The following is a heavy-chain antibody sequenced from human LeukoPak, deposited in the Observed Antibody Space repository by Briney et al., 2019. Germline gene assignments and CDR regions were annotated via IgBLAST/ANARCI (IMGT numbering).Heavy chain of an antibody. Sequence: QAGGSLRLSCAASGFTFSSYAMSWVRQAPGKGLEWVSAISGSGGNTYYADSVKGRFTISRDNSKNTLYLQMNSLRAEDTAVYYCARDRFSGYLLYYFDYWGQEPWSPSPQ. CDR3: ARDRFSGYLLYYFDY. J-gene: IGHJ4*01. CDR2: ISGSGGNT. V-gene: IGHV3-23*01. CDR1: GFTFSSYA. D-gene: IGHD3-22*01.